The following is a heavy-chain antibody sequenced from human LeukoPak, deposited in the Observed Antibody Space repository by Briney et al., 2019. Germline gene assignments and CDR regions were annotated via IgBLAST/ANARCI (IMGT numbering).Heavy chain of an antibody. J-gene: IGHJ4*02. CDR1: GGSISSSSYY. D-gene: IGHD3-16*02. CDR2: IYYSGST. Sequence: SETLSLTCTVSGGSISSSSYYWGWIRQPPGKGLEWIGSIYYSGSTYYNPSLKSRVTISVDTSKNQFSLKLSSVTAADTAVYYCASSGDDYVWGSYHSTRKNFDYWGQGTLITVSS. V-gene: IGHV4-39*01. CDR3: ASSGDDYVWGSYHSTRKNFDY.